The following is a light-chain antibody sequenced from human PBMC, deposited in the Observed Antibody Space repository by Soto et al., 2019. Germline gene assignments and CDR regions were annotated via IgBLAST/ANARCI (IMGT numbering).Light chain of an antibody. CDR1: GLDIANYDY. CDR3: SSYTTTIVV. V-gene: IGLV2-14*03. CDR2: AVT. J-gene: IGLJ2*01. Sequence: QSALTQPASVSGSPGQSITISCTGAGLDIANYDYVSWYQQHPGKAPKLVLYAVTSRPSGVSDRFSGSKSGNTASLTISGLQAGDEADYYCSSYTTTIVVFGGGTKVTVL.